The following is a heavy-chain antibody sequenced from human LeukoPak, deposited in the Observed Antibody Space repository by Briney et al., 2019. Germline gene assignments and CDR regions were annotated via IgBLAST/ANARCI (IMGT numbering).Heavy chain of an antibody. CDR1: GGSISSYY. D-gene: IGHD3-3*01. CDR2: IYYSGST. Sequence: SETLSLTCTVSGGSISSYYWSWIRQPPGKGLEWIGYIYYSGSTNYNPSLKSRVTISVDTSKNQFSLKLSSVTAADTAVYYCARRSLLNRNDAFDIWGQGTMVTVSS. J-gene: IGHJ3*02. CDR3: ARRSLLNRNDAFDI. V-gene: IGHV4-59*12.